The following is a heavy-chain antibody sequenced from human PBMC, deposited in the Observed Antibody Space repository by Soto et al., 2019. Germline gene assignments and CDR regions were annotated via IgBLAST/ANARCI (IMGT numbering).Heavy chain of an antibody. V-gene: IGHV4-59*08. CDR1: GGSISSYY. D-gene: IGHD3-10*01. CDR2: IYYSGST. Sequence: SETLSLTCTVSGGSISSYYWSWIRQPPGKGLEWIVYIYYSGSTNYNLSLKSRVTISVDTSKNQFSLKLSSVTAADTALYYCARQGYYYGSGSYYKFDYWGQGTLVTVSS. CDR3: ARQGYYYGSGSYYKFDY. J-gene: IGHJ4*02.